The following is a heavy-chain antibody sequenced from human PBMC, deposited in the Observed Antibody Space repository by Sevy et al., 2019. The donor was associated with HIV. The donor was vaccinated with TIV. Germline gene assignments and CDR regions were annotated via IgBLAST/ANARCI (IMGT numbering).Heavy chain of an antibody. D-gene: IGHD3-3*01. CDR3: ARDGHVDFCSGPIHPGSADHYYYGMDV. CDR1: GGTFSSYA. V-gene: IGHV1-69*13. J-gene: IGHJ6*02. CDR2: IIPIFRTA. Sequence: ASVKVSCKASGGTFSSYAISWVRQAPGQGLERMGGIIPIFRTANYSQKFQGRVTITADESTSTAYMELSSLRSADTAVYYCARDGHVDFCSGPIHPGSADHYYYGMDVWGQGTVVSVSS.